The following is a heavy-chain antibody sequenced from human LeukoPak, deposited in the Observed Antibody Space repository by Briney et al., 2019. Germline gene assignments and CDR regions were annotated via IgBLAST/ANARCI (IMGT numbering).Heavy chain of an antibody. CDR3: ARVYYDFWSGYEYDAFDI. V-gene: IGHV1-18*01. CDR1: GYTFTSYG. Sequence: GASVKVSCKASGYTFTSYGISWVRQAPGQGLEWMGWISDYNGNTNYAQKRQGRVTMTTDTSTSTAYMELRSLRSDDTAVYYCARVYYDFWSGYEYDAFDIWGQGTMVTVSS. D-gene: IGHD3-3*01. CDR2: ISDYNGNT. J-gene: IGHJ3*02.